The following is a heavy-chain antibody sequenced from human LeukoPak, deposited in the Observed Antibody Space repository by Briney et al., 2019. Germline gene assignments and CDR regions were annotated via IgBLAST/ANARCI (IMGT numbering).Heavy chain of an antibody. Sequence: SETLSLTCAVSGFSTTSGYFWGWIRQPPGKGLEWIGNIYHSGSTAYNPSLKSRVTMSVDTSKNWFSLKLRSVTAADTAVYYCARGPERMSANSFDPWGQGTLVTVSS. CDR3: ARGPERMSANSFDP. J-gene: IGHJ5*02. CDR2: IYHSGST. D-gene: IGHD2-8*01. V-gene: IGHV4-38-2*01. CDR1: GFSTTSGYF.